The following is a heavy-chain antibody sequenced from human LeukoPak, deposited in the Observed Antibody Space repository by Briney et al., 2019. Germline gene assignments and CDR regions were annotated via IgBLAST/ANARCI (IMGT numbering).Heavy chain of an antibody. CDR1: GFTFSSYW. CDR2: IKQDGSEK. CDR3: ARVLYDILTGGTYYMDV. J-gene: IGHJ6*03. D-gene: IGHD3-9*01. V-gene: IGHV3-7*01. Sequence: GGSLRLSCAASGFTFSSYWMSWVRQAPGKGLEWVANIKQDGSEKYYVDSVKGRFTISRDNAKNSLYLQMNSLRAEDMAVYYCARVLYDILTGGTYYMDVWGKGTTVTIS.